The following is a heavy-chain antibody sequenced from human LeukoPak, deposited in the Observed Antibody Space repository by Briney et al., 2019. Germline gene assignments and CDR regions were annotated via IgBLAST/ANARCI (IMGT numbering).Heavy chain of an antibody. D-gene: IGHD3-10*01. CDR3: ARSGSGSYYPKKRGFDY. CDR1: GFTFSSYA. J-gene: IGHJ4*02. CDR2: ISGSGGST. Sequence: GGSLRLSCAASGFTFSSYAMSWVRQAPGKGLEWVSAISGSGGSTYYADSVKGRFTISRDNSKNRLYLQMNSLRAEDTAVYYCARSGSGSYYPKKRGFDYWGQGTLVTVSS. V-gene: IGHV3-23*01.